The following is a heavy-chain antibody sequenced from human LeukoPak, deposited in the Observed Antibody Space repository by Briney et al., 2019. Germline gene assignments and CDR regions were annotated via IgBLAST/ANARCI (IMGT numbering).Heavy chain of an antibody. D-gene: IGHD6-19*01. V-gene: IGHV3-23*01. CDR1: GFTFSSYG. CDR3: AKASGYSSGWYY. Sequence: GGSLRLSCAASGFTFSSYGMSWVRQAPGKGLEWVSAISGSGGSTYYADSVKGRFTISRDNSKNTLYLQMNSLRAEDTAVYYCAKASGYSSGWYYWGQGTLVTVSS. CDR2: ISGSGGST. J-gene: IGHJ4*02.